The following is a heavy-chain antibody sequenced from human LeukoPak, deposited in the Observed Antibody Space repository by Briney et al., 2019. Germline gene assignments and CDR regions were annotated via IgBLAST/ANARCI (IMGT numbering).Heavy chain of an antibody. V-gene: IGHV3-48*03. Sequence: GGSLRLSCAASGFTFSSYEMNWVRQAPGKGLEWVSYISSSGSTIYYADSVKGRFTISRDNAKNSLYLQMNSLRAEDTAVYYCAREGEEYCSSTSCYRNYMDVWGKGSTVTVSS. J-gene: IGHJ6*03. CDR1: GFTFSSYE. CDR3: AREGEEYCSSTSCYRNYMDV. D-gene: IGHD2-2*02. CDR2: ISSSGSTI.